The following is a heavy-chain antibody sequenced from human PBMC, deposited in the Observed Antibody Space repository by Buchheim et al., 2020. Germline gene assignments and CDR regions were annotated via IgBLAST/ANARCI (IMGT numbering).Heavy chain of an antibody. Sequence: QVQLVQSGAEVKKPGASVKVSCKASGYTFTSYYMHWVRQAPGQGLEWMGIINPSGGSTSYALKFQGRVTMTRDTSTSTVYMELSSLRSEHTAVYYCARELAYCGGDCYSHENWYFDLWGRGTL. CDR3: ARELAYCGGDCYSHENWYFDL. CDR1: GYTFTSYY. V-gene: IGHV1-46*01. D-gene: IGHD2-21*02. CDR2: INPSGGST. J-gene: IGHJ2*01.